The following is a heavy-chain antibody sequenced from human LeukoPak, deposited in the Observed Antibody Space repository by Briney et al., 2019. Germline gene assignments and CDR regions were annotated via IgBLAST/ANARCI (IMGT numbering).Heavy chain of an antibody. J-gene: IGHJ4*02. CDR1: GFTFGNFW. D-gene: IGHD3-22*01. CDR3: ARVAPDSNLDSNGFYPFDY. CDR2: IKRDGSEK. Sequence: GGSLRLSCTTSGFTFGNFWMSWVRQAPGKGLEWLATIKRDGSEKDYVDSVKGRFTISRDNAKRSQYLQMNNLRAEDTAVYYCARVAPDSNLDSNGFYPFDYWGQGALVTVSS. V-gene: IGHV3-7*01.